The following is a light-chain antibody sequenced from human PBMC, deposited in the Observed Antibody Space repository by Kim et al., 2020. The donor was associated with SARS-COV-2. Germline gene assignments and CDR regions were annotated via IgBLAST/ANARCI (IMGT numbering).Light chain of an antibody. CDR2: YDS. Sequence: VAPGKTARITCGGNNIGSKSVHWYQQKPGQAPVLVIYYDSDRPSGIPERFSGSNSGNTATLTISRVEAGDEADYYCQVWDSSSGVFGGGTQLTVL. CDR1: NIGSKS. V-gene: IGLV3-21*04. J-gene: IGLJ3*02. CDR3: QVWDSSSGV.